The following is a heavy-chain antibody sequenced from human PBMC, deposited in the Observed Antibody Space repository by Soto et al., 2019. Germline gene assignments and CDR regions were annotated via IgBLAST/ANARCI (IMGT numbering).Heavy chain of an antibody. CDR3: ARDTPYYYGSGGYYTDYYYYGMDV. D-gene: IGHD3-10*01. Sequence: QVQLVQSGAEVKKPGASVKVSCKASGYTFTSYGISWVRQAPGQGLEWMGWISAYNGNTNYAQKLQGRVTMTTDTSTSTAYMELRSLSSDDTAVYYCARDTPYYYGSGGYYTDYYYYGMDVWGQGATVSVSS. CDR2: ISAYNGNT. CDR1: GYTFTSYG. J-gene: IGHJ6*02. V-gene: IGHV1-18*01.